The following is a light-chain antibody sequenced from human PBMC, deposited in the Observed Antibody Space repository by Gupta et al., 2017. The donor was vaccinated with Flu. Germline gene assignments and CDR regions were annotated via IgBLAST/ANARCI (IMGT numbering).Light chain of an antibody. V-gene: IGKV3-11*01. Sequence: EIVLTQSPATLSLSLGERATLSCRASDTISTYLAWYQQKPGQAPRLLIYDASNRATGIPARFSGSGSGTDFTLTISSLEPEDFAVYYCQQRSNWLFTFGHGTKVEIK. CDR2: DAS. CDR1: DTISTY. J-gene: IGKJ3*01. CDR3: QQRSNWLFT.